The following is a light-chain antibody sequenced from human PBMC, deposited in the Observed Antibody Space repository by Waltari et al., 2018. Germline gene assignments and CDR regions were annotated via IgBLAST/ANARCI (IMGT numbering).Light chain of an antibody. Sequence: QSALTQPASVSGSPGQSITISCTGTSSDIGGYKYVSWYQQHPGKAPKLMIYVVSTRPSGVSNRFSGSKPGSPASLTISGLQSEDEADYYCSSYMNSSLVFGAGTKVTVL. CDR2: VVS. J-gene: IGLJ3*02. CDR1: SSDIGGYKY. CDR3: SSYMNSSLV. V-gene: IGLV2-14*01.